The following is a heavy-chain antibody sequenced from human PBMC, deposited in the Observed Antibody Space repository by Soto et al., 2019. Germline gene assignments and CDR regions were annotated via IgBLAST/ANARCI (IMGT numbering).Heavy chain of an antibody. CDR1: GGTFSSYA. CDR3: ARASDPGIAAAGTHYFDY. CDR2: IIPIFGTA. J-gene: IGHJ4*02. D-gene: IGHD6-13*01. V-gene: IGHV1-69*06. Sequence: SVKVSCKASGGTFSSYAISWVRQAPGQGLEWMGGIIPIFGTANYAQRFQGRVTITADKSTSTAYMELSSLRSEDTAVYYCARASDPGIAAAGTHYFDYWGQGTLVTVSS.